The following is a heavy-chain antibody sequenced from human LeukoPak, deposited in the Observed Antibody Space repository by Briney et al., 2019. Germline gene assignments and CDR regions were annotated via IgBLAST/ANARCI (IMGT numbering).Heavy chain of an antibody. CDR1: GYTLTELS. J-gene: IGHJ6*02. CDR2: FDPEDGET. V-gene: IGHV1-24*01. Sequence: ASVKVSCKVSGYTLTELSMHWVRQAPGKGLEWMGGFDPEDGETIYAQKFQGRVTMTEDTSTDTAYMELSSLRSEDTAVYYCATLGEYNSGWPTIETYYYYYGMDVWGQGTTVTVSS. CDR3: ATLGEYNSGWPTIETYYYYYGMDV. D-gene: IGHD6-19*01.